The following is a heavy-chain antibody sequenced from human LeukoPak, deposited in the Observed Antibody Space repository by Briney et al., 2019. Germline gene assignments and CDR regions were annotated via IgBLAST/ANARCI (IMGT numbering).Heavy chain of an antibody. CDR3: ARDQGYGLAFDY. V-gene: IGHV4-59*01. J-gene: IGHJ4*02. CDR1: GGSISSYY. D-gene: IGHD5-18*01. CDR2: IYYSGST. Sequence: SETLSLTCTVSGGSISSYYWSWIRQPPGKGLEWIGYIYYSGSTNYNPSLKSRVTISVDTSKNQFSLKLSSVTAADTAVYYCARDQGYGLAFDYWGQGTLVTVSS.